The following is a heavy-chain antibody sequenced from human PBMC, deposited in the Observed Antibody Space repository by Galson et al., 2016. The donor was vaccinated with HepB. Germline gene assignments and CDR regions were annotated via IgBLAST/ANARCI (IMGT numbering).Heavy chain of an antibody. CDR2: ISYDGSHK. D-gene: IGHD3-9*01. CDR1: GFIFSVYG. V-gene: IGHV3-30*18. Sequence: SVRLSCAASGFIFSVYGMHWVRQAPGKGLEWVAVISYDGSHKYYAASVKGRFTISRDNSKNTLSLQMNSLRAEDTAVYYCAKNDILAGYSAFDYWGQGTLVTVSS. CDR3: AKNDILAGYSAFDY. J-gene: IGHJ4*02.